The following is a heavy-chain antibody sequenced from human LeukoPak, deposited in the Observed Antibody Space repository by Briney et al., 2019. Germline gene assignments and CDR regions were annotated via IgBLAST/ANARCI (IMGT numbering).Heavy chain of an antibody. Sequence: PGGSLRLSCAASGFTFSNAWMSWVRQAPGKGLEWVSAISGSGGSTYYADSVKGRFTISRDNSKNTLYLQMNSLRAEDTAVYYCAKSAVAASFFEIDYWGQGTLVTVSS. CDR2: ISGSGGST. D-gene: IGHD6-19*01. J-gene: IGHJ4*02. V-gene: IGHV3-23*01. CDR1: GFTFSNAW. CDR3: AKSAVAASFFEIDY.